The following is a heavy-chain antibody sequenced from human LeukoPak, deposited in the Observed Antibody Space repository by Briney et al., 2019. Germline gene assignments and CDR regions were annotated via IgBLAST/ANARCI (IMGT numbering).Heavy chain of an antibody. D-gene: IGHD3-16*01. CDR3: ARVTRFNQLGELWFDH. CDR1: GFTFSEYA. V-gene: IGHV4-34*01. Sequence: GSLRLSCAASGFTFSEYATTWVRQPPGKGLEWIGEITHSGSTNYNPSLKSRVTVSVDTSKTQISLTLSSVTAADTAVYYCARVTRFNQLGELWFDHWGQGTLVTVSS. CDR2: ITHSGST. J-gene: IGHJ5*02.